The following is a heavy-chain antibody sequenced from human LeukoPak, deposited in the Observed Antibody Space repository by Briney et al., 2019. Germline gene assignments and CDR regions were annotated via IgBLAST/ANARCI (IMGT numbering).Heavy chain of an antibody. Sequence: SETLSLTCTVSGGSISSYYWSWIRQPAGKGLEWIGRIYTSGSTNYNPSLKSRVTISVDTSKNQFSLKLSSVTAADTAVYYCARDRLSGSYFWFDPWGQGTLVTVSS. CDR1: GGSISSYY. J-gene: IGHJ5*02. D-gene: IGHD1-26*01. CDR2: IYTSGST. CDR3: ARDRLSGSYFWFDP. V-gene: IGHV4-4*07.